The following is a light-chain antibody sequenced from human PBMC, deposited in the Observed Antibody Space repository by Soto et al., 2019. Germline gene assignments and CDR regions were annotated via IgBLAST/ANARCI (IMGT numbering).Light chain of an antibody. CDR2: GVS. V-gene: IGKV1-39*01. CDR3: QQSYSSPTT. CDR1: QSIGKH. Sequence: DIQMTQSPSFLSASVGDRVTITCRASQSIGKHLNWYQQKPGKAPKFLVYGVSKLQSGVPSRFTGSGSGTDFTLTVNDLQPEDFATYYCQQSYSSPTTFGQGTRLENK. J-gene: IGKJ5*01.